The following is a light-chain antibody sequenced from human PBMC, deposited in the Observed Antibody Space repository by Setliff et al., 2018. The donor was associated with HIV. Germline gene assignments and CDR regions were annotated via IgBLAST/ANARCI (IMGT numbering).Light chain of an antibody. J-gene: IGLJ1*01. CDR3: SSYTSSSTPYV. V-gene: IGLV2-14*01. CDR1: SSDVGGYNY. CDR2: DVS. Sequence: SALPQPASVSGSPGQSITISCTGTSSDVGGYNYVSWYQQHPGKAPKLMIYDVSKRPSGVSNRFSGSKSGNTASLTISGLQAEDEADYYCSSYTSSSTPYVFGTGTKVTVL.